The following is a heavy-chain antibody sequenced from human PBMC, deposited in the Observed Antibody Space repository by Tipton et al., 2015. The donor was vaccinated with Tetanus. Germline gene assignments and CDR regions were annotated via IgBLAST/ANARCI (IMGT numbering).Heavy chain of an antibody. CDR1: GGSFSDFC. V-gene: IGHV4-34*01. J-gene: IGHJ3*02. Sequence: TLSLTCVVSGGSFSDFCWSWIRQPPGQGLVWIGEINHSGSANKNPSLKSRVTMSVDTSNKQISLRLDSVTAADTAVYYCARRRYNWNRGGFDIWGQGTMVTVSS. CDR2: INHSGSA. CDR3: ARRRYNWNRGGFDI. D-gene: IGHD1-20*01.